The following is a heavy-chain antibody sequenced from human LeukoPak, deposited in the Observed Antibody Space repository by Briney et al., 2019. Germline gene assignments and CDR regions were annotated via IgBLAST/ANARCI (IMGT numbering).Heavy chain of an antibody. Sequence: GGSLRLSCAASGFTFSDYYMSWIRQAPGKGLEWVSYISSRGSTIYYADSVKGRFTISRDNAKNSLYLQMNSLRAEDTALYHCARALYYDFWSGSPDDAFDIWGQGTMVTVSS. V-gene: IGHV3-11*01. CDR1: GFTFSDYY. CDR3: ARALYYDFWSGSPDDAFDI. CDR2: ISSRGSTI. J-gene: IGHJ3*02. D-gene: IGHD3-3*01.